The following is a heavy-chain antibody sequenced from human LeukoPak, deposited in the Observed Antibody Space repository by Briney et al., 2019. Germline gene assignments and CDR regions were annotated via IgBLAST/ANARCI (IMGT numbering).Heavy chain of an antibody. Sequence: GGSLRLSCAASGFTFSSYAMHWVRQAPGKGLEWVGRSKNTADGGTTDYAAPVKGRFTISRDDSKSTLYLQMNSLKTEDTAVYFCTTAKWLLKYWGQGTLVTVSS. CDR1: GFTFSSYA. CDR3: TTAKWLLKY. V-gene: IGHV3-15*01. J-gene: IGHJ4*02. CDR2: SKNTADGGTT. D-gene: IGHD5-12*01.